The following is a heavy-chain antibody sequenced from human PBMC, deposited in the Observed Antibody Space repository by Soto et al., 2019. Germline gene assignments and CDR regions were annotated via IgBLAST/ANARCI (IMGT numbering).Heavy chain of an antibody. Sequence: PGGSLRLSCAASGFTFSSQSMNWVRQAPGKGLVWLSRIEDEGIMTTYADSVKGRFTISRDKARNTVYLQMNSLRAEDTGVYYCVRMDAPEIQNWGQGTQVTVSS. CDR3: VRMDAPEIQN. V-gene: IGHV3-74*01. J-gene: IGHJ4*02. D-gene: IGHD2-2*03. CDR1: GFTFSSQS. CDR2: IEDEGIMT.